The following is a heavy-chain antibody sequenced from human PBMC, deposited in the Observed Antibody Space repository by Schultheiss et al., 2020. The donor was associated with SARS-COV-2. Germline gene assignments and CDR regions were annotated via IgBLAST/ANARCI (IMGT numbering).Heavy chain of an antibody. CDR1: GFTFSSYW. CDR3: ARVRGIAVGGTGVPTRFDP. Sequence: GESLKISCAASGFTFSSYWMHWVRQAPGKGLVWVSRINSDGSSTSYADSVKGRFTISRDNAKNTLYLQMNSLRAEDTAVYYCARVRGIAVGGTGVPTRFDPWGQGTLVTVSS. V-gene: IGHV3-74*01. J-gene: IGHJ5*02. CDR2: INSDGSST. D-gene: IGHD6-13*01.